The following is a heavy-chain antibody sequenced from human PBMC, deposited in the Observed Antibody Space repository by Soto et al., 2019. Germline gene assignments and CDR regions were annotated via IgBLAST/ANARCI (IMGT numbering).Heavy chain of an antibody. D-gene: IGHD2-21*01. CDR3: ARDQGFRVVINSNWFDP. J-gene: IGHJ5*02. Sequence: XSVKVACTASGYSLSRYGIMWVRQAPGQGLEWMGWISAYNGNTNSAEKLRCRLTMTTDASTTTAYMELRSLRSDDTAIYYCARDQGFRVVINSNWFDPWAQGTLVTVSS. CDR2: ISAYNGNT. CDR1: GYSLSRYG. V-gene: IGHV1-18*01.